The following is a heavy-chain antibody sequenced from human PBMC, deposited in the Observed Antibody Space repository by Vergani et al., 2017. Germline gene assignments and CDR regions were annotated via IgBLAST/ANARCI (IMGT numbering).Heavy chain of an antibody. D-gene: IGHD4-17*01. V-gene: IGHV3-33*08. CDR2: IWYDGSNT. Sequence: VQLLESGGGSAQPGESLRLSCVASGFTFTAHGLNWVRQAPGKGLEWVAIIWYDGSNTYYADSVKGRFTVSRDNSRNTLFLQMNSLRVEDTAVYHCARPSAPGDYDALDIWGQGTMVTVSS. CDR1: GFTFTAHG. J-gene: IGHJ3*02. CDR3: ARPSAPGDYDALDI.